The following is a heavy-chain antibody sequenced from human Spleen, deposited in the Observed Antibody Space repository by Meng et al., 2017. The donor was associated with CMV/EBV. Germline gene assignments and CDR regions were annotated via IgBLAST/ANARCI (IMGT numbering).Heavy chain of an antibody. V-gene: IGHV3-7*01. Sequence: GESLKISCAASSFTFSRHWMTWVRQAPGKGLEWVANIKQDGSESYYVDSVKGRFTVSRDNAKNSLHLQMNSLRAEDTAIYYCARGSQKATFYYYGLDVWGQGTTVTVSS. D-gene: IGHD5-24*01. CDR1: SFTFSRHW. J-gene: IGHJ6*02. CDR3: ARGSQKATFYYYGLDV. CDR2: IKQDGSES.